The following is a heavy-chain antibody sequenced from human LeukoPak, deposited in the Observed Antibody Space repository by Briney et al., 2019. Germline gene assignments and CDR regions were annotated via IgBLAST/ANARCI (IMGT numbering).Heavy chain of an antibody. V-gene: IGHV4-59*01. CDR2: IYHIEST. CDR1: GGSISGYY. D-gene: IGHD3-16*02. Sequence: SETLSLTCTVSGGSISGYYWTWIRQPPGKGLEWIGNIYHIESTNYNPSLKSRVTISIDTSKNQFSLKLSSVTAADTAMYYCARLYNHNWFDPWGQGTLVTVSS. CDR3: ARLYNHNWFDP. J-gene: IGHJ5*02.